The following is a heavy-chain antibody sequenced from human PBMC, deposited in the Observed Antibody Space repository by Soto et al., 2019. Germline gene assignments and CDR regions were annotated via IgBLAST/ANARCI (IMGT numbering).Heavy chain of an antibody. CDR3: TTAPQRALTADTARS. J-gene: IGHJ5*02. D-gene: IGHD2-21*02. CDR1: GFIVSSAW. CDR2: IKSKIDGGTT. Sequence: EVQLVESGGGLVKPGGSLRLSCTVSGFIVSSAWMNWVRQAPGKGLEWVGSIKSKIDGGTTDYAAPVQGRITISLEDSKNMLYLQMESLRTEDTAVYYCTTAPQRALTADTARSWGQGTLVTVSS. V-gene: IGHV3-15*07.